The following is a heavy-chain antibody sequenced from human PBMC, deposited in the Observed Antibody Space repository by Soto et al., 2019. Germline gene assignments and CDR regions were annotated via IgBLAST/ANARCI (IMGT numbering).Heavy chain of an antibody. J-gene: IGHJ4*02. D-gene: IGHD2-15*01. CDR1: GGTISNSNHY. CDR2: VYYSGST. V-gene: IGHV4-39*01. CDR3: ARPRDATGYFDY. Sequence: PSETLSLTCTVSGGTISNSNHYWAWIRQPPGKGLEWIGSVYYSGSTYYNPSLKSRLTISVDTFTNQFSLRLNSVTAADTAVYYCARPRDATGYFDYWGQGTLVTSPQ.